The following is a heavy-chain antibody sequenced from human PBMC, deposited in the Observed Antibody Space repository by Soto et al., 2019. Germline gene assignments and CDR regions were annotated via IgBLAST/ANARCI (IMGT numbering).Heavy chain of an antibody. CDR2: INPNSGGT. V-gene: IGHV1-2*04. CDR1: GYTFTGYY. CDR3: ARDSGYSSSWYEKYYFDY. D-gene: IGHD6-13*01. Sequence: QVQLVQSGAEVKKPGASVKVSCKASGYTFTGYYMHWVRQAPGQGLAWMGWINPNSGGTNYAQKFQGWVTMTRDTSISTAYMELSRLRSDDTAVYYCARDSGYSSSWYEKYYFDYWGQGTLVTVSS. J-gene: IGHJ4*02.